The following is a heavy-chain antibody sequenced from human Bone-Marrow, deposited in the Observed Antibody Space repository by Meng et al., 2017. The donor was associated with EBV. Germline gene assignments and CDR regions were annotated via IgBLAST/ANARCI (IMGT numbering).Heavy chain of an antibody. Sequence: QVQLQESGPGLVKPSETLSLTCTVSGGSISSSGYYWGWIRQPPGKGPEWIGSIHYSGTTYYTPSLKSRVTISVDTSKNQFSLKLTSVTAADTAVYYCARRRESWYFNLWGRGTLVTVSS. CDR2: IHYSGTT. V-gene: IGHV4-39*01. CDR1: GGSISSSGYY. D-gene: IGHD5-24*01. CDR3: ARRRESWYFNL. J-gene: IGHJ2*01.